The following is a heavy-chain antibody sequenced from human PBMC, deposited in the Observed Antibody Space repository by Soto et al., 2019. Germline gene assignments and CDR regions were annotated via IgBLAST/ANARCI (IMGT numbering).Heavy chain of an antibody. Sequence: QITLNESGPTQVKPRQTLTLTCTFSGFSLTTSGVGVGWIRQSPGKAPEWPALIYWDDDKRYSPSLKSRLTIPKDTSKNQVVLTMADLDPADTATYYCANRVLRTVFGLVTTTAIYFDFWGQGTPVAVSS. CDR1: GFSLTTSGVG. CDR2: IYWDDDK. V-gene: IGHV2-5*02. D-gene: IGHD3-3*01. CDR3: ANRVLRTVFGLVTTTAIYFDF. J-gene: IGHJ4*02.